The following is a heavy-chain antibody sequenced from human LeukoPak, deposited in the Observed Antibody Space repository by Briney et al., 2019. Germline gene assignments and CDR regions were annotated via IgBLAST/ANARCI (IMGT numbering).Heavy chain of an antibody. J-gene: IGHJ4*02. CDR3: ARAPDITMAPWY. Sequence: GGSLRLSCAASGFTFSSYAMSWVRQAPGKGLEWVSGISDSGDSTYYADSVKGRFTISRDNSKNTLYLQMNSLRAEDTAIFYCARAPDITMAPWYWGQGTLVTVSS. V-gene: IGHV3-23*01. CDR1: GFTFSSYA. CDR2: ISDSGDST. D-gene: IGHD3-10*01.